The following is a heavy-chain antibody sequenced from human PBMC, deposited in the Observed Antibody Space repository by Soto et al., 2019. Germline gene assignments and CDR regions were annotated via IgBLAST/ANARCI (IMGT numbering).Heavy chain of an antibody. D-gene: IGHD3-16*01. J-gene: IGHJ4*02. CDR2: ISGSGGST. CDR1: GGTFSSYA. Sequence: VVSLRLSCAASGGTFSSYAMSWVRQAPGKGLEWVSAISGSGGSTFYADSVRGRFTISRDNSKNTVNLQMNSLRAEDTAVYYCARDPWAADYWGQGTLVTVSS. V-gene: IGHV3-23*01. CDR3: ARDPWAADY.